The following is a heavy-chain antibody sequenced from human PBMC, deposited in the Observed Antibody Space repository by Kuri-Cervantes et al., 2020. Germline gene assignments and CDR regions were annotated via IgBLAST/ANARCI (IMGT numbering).Heavy chain of an antibody. Sequence: ASVKVSCKASGYTFTSFGISWVRQAPGQGLEWMGWISAYNGNTNYAQKLQGRVTMTRDTSTSTVYMELSSLRSEDTAVYYCARDLGGYSYGDYYYGMDVWGQGTTVTVSS. CDR3: ARDLGGYSYGDYYYGMDV. V-gene: IGHV1-18*01. J-gene: IGHJ6*02. CDR2: ISAYNGNT. CDR1: GYTFTSFG. D-gene: IGHD5-18*01.